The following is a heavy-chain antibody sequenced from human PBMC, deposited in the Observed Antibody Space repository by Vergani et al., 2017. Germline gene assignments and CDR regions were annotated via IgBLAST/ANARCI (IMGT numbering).Heavy chain of an antibody. V-gene: IGHV4-38-2*01. D-gene: IGHD3-10*01. CDR1: DSSIMTNPY. CDR2: IHHSGDT. J-gene: IGHJ6*02. CDR3: ARHRGSGGFFPSSYFYGMDV. Sequence: QVQLQESGLGLVKPSETLTLTCDVSDSSIMTNPYWGWFRQSPGKGLEWIGCIHHSGDTHYNSSLKSRVSISIVSSSKFSLSLTSVTAADTAIYYCARHRGSGGFFPSSYFYGMDVWGHGTTVTVS.